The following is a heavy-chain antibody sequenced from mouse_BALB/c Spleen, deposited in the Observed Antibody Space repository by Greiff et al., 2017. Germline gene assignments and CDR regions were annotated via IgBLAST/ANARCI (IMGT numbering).Heavy chain of an antibody. CDR2: INPSTGYT. Sequence: VQLQQSGAELAKPGASVKMSCKASGYTFTSYWMHWVKQRPGQGLEWIGYINPSTGYTEYNQKFKDKATLTADKSSSTAYMQLSSLTSEDSAVYYCARNYGYNLYAMDYWGQGTSATVSS. D-gene: IGHD1-2*01. CDR1: GYTFTSYW. V-gene: IGHV1-7*01. CDR3: ARNYGYNLYAMDY. J-gene: IGHJ4*01.